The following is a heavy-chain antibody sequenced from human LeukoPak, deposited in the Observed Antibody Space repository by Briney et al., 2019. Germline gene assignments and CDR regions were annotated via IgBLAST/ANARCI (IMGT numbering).Heavy chain of an antibody. CDR2: ISSSSSTI. CDR3: ASYCSSTCCYRGYFDY. J-gene: IGHJ4*02. D-gene: IGHD2-2*02. Sequence: GGSLRLSCAASGFTFSSYSMNWVRQAPGKGLEWVSYISSSSSTIYYADSVKGRFTISRDNAKNSLYLQMNSLRAEDTAVYYCASYCSSTCCYRGYFDYWGQGTLVTVSS. CDR1: GFTFSSYS. V-gene: IGHV3-48*01.